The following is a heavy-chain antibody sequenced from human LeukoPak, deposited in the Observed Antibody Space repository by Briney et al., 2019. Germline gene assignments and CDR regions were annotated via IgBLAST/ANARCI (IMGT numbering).Heavy chain of an antibody. D-gene: IGHD3-10*01. CDR1: GGSISSGGYS. CDR2: IYHSGST. CDR3: ARSGSGIRYYFDY. J-gene: IGHJ4*02. Sequence: SQTLSLTCAVSGGSISSGGYSWSWIRQPPGKGLEWIGYIYHSGSTYYNPSLKSRVTISVDRSKNQFSLKLSSVTAADTAVYYCARSGSGIRYYFDYWGQGTLVTVSS. V-gene: IGHV4-30-2*01.